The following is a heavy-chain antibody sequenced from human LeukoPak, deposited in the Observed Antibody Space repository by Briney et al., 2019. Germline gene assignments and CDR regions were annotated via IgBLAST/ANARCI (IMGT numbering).Heavy chain of an antibody. Sequence: ASVKVSCKASGGTFNSYAISWVRQAPGQGLEWMGGIIPIFGTANYAQKFQGRVTITADKSTSTAYMELSSLRSEDTAVYCCAWYGEDYYYGMDVWGKGTTVTVSS. CDR3: AWYGEDYYYGMDV. J-gene: IGHJ6*04. V-gene: IGHV1-69*06. CDR2: IIPIFGTA. D-gene: IGHD4-17*01. CDR1: GGTFNSYA.